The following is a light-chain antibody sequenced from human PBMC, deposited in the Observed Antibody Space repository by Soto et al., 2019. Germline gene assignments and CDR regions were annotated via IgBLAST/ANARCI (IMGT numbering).Light chain of an antibody. Sequence: DIQMTQSPSTLSASVGDRVTITCRAGQNINGWLAWYQQRPGKAPNLLIHKASILEVGVPSRFSGSASGTEFTLTISSLQPDDFAFYFCLQYNVYPLSFGGGTKLDIK. CDR3: LQYNVYPLS. V-gene: IGKV1-5*03. CDR2: KAS. CDR1: QNINGW. J-gene: IGKJ4*01.